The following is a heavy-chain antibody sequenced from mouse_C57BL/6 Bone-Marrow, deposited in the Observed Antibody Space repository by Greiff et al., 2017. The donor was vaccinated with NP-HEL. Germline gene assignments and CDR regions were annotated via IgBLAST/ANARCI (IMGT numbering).Heavy chain of an antibody. D-gene: IGHD1-1*02. CDR3: ARIDRTPLYGPYYAMDY. CDR2: IWWDDDK. Sequence: LQQSGPGILQPSQTLSLTCSFSGFSLSTFGMGVGWIRQPSGKGLEWLAHIWWDDDKYYNPALKSRLTISKDTSKNQVFLKIANVDTADTATYYCARIDRTPLYGPYYAMDYWGQGTSVTVSS. J-gene: IGHJ4*01. V-gene: IGHV8-8*01. CDR1: GFSLSTFGMG.